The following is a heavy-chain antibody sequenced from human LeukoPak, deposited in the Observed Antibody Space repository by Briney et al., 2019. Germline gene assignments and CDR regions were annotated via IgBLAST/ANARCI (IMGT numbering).Heavy chain of an antibody. CDR3: AKTAIVVVSTLVPEYFQH. J-gene: IGHJ1*01. Sequence: GGSLRLSCAASGFPFSSYAMSWVRQAPGKGLEWVSAISGSGGSTYYADSVKGRFTISRDNSKNTLYLQMNSLRAEDTAVYYCAKTAIVVVSTLVPEYFQHWGQGTLVTVSS. D-gene: IGHD3-22*01. CDR1: GFPFSSYA. CDR2: ISGSGGST. V-gene: IGHV3-23*01.